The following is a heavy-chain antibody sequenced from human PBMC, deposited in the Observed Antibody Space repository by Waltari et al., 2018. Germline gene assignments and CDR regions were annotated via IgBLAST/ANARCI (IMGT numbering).Heavy chain of an antibody. CDR3: ATEGYDIFYYYYRDV. J-gene: IGHJ6*03. V-gene: IGHV1-69-2*01. CDR1: DYTFTDYY. Sequence: EVQLVQSGAEVKKPGTPVKLSCQASDYTFTDYYMHWVQQAPGKGLEWMGRVDPEDGETIYAEKVQGRVTINADKSTDKAYMELSRLRSKDTAVYYCATEGYDIFYYYYRDVWGKGTTVTVSS. D-gene: IGHD3-9*01. CDR2: VDPEDGET.